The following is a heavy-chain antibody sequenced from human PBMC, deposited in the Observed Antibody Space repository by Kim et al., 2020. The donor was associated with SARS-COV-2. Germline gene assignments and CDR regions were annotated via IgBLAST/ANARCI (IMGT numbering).Heavy chain of an antibody. Sequence: TNYAQKFQGRVTMTRDTSISTAYMELSRLRSDDTAVYYCARLAAAAGTNYWGQGTLVTVSS. CDR3: ARLAAAAGTNY. V-gene: IGHV1-2*02. CDR2: T. D-gene: IGHD6-13*01. J-gene: IGHJ4*02.